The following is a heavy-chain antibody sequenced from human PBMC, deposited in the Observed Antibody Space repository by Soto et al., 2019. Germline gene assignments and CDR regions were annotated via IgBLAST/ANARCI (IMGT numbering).Heavy chain of an antibody. CDR2: IYFSGST. J-gene: IGHJ4*02. CDR1: GGSISSGGYY. Sequence: PSETLSLTCTVSGGSISSGGYYWNWIRQPPGKGLEWIGYIYFSGSTYYNPSLKSRVIISLDTSKNQFSLKLSSVTAADTAVYYCARELTGYRFGPGEVYWGQGTLVTVS. V-gene: IGHV4-30-4*01. D-gene: IGHD5-18*01. CDR3: ARELTGYRFGPGEVY.